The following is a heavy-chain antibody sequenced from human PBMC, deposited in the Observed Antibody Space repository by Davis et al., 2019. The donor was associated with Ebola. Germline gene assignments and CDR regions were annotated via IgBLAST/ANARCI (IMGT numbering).Heavy chain of an antibody. V-gene: IGHV3-7*03. J-gene: IGHJ4*02. D-gene: IGHD3-16*01. CDR1: GFTFSNYW. CDR2: IKQDGSEK. Sequence: PGGSLRLSCAASGFTFSNYWMSWVRQAPGKGLEWVANIKQDGSEKYYVDSVKGRFTISRDNAKNSLYLKMNSLRAEDTAVYYCARKSTFFDYWGQGTRVTVSS. CDR3: ARKSTFFDY.